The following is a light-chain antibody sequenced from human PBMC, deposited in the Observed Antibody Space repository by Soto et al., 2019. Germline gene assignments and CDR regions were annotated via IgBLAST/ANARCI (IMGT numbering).Light chain of an antibody. CDR2: EGS. Sequence: QSVLTQPASVSGSPGQSITISCTGTSSDVGSYNLVSWYQQHPGKAPKLMIYEGSKRPSGVSNRFSGSKSGNTASLTISGQQAEDEADYSCCSYAGSSPVVFGTGTKLTVL. CDR3: CSYAGSSPVV. J-gene: IGLJ1*01. CDR1: SSDVGSYNL. V-gene: IGLV2-23*03.